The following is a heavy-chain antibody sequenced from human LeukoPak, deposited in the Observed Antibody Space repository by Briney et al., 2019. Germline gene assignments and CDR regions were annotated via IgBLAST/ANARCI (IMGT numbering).Heavy chain of an antibody. CDR3: AKPSNYYGSATDAFDF. CDR1: GGSISSSYSY. V-gene: IGHV4-39*07. D-gene: IGHD3-10*01. Sequence: SETLSLTCTVSGGSISSSYSYWGWIRQPPGKGLEWIGNIYYSGSTYYNPSLKSRVTISVDTSKDHFSLKLNSVTAADTAVYYCAKPSNYYGSATDAFDFWGQGTMVTVSS. CDR2: IYYSGST. J-gene: IGHJ3*01.